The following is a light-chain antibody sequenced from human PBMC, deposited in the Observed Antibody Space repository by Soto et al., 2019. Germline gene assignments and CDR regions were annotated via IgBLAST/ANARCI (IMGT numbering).Light chain of an antibody. Sequence: EIVMTQSPATLSVSPGERATLSCRASQSVSSNLAWYQQKPGQAPRLLIYGASTRATGIPARFSGSGSGTEFTLTISSLQSEDFVVYYCQQCDNWTRTLGQGTKVDXK. CDR1: QSVSSN. J-gene: IGKJ1*01. CDR3: QQCDNWTRT. V-gene: IGKV3-15*01. CDR2: GAS.